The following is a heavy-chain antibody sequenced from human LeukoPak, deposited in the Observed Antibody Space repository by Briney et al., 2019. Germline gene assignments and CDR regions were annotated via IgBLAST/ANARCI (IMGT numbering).Heavy chain of an antibody. Sequence: SVKVSCKASGGTFSSYAISWVRQAPGQGLEWMGGIIPIFGTANYAQKFQGRVTITADESTSTAYMELSSLRSEDTAVYYCARSSAVAGGMDVWGQGTTVTVSS. CDR1: GGTFSSYA. CDR3: ARSSAVAGGMDV. V-gene: IGHV1-69*13. D-gene: IGHD6-19*01. CDR2: IIPIFGTA. J-gene: IGHJ6*02.